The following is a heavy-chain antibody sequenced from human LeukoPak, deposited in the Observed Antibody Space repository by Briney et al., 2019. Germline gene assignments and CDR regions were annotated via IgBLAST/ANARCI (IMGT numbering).Heavy chain of an antibody. CDR3: TREKDVDYYGSGSYYNWFDP. CDR1: GGFISSGDYY. Sequence: PSETLSLTCTVSGGFISSGDYYWSWIRQPPGKGLEWIGYIYYSGSTYYNPSLKSRVTISVDTSKNQFSLKLSSVTAADTAVYYCTREKDVDYYGSGSYYNWFDPWGQGTLVTVSS. D-gene: IGHD3-10*01. J-gene: IGHJ5*02. V-gene: IGHV4-30-4*08. CDR2: IYYSGST.